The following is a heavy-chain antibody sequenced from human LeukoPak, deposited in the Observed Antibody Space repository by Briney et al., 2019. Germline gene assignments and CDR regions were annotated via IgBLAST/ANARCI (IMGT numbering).Heavy chain of an antibody. CDR3: ATDGSREDDYCYMDV. J-gene: IGHJ6*03. CDR2: FDPEDGET. Sequence: ASVKVSCKVSGYTLTELSMHWVRQAPGKGLEWMGGFDPEDGETIYAQKFQGRVTMTEDTSTDTAYMELSSLRSEDTAVYYCATDGSREDDYCYMDVWGKGTTVTVSS. V-gene: IGHV1-24*01. CDR1: GYTLTELS.